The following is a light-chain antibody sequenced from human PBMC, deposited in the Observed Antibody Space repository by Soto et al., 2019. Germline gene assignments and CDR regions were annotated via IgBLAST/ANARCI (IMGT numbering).Light chain of an antibody. CDR2: GAS. CDR3: QQYGNSPRVT. Sequence: EIVLTQSPGTLSLSPGDRATLSCRASQSVTSDYLAWYQQKPGQAPRLLIYGASIRATGIPDRFSGSGSGTDFTLTISRLEPEDSAMYDCQQYGNSPRVTFGGGTKVEIK. CDR1: QSVTSDY. J-gene: IGKJ4*01. V-gene: IGKV3-20*01.